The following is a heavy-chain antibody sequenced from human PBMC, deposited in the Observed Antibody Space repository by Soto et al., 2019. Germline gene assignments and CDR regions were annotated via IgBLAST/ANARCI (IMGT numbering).Heavy chain of an antibody. D-gene: IGHD2-15*01. Sequence: GESLKISCKGSGYSFTSYWIGWVRQMPGKGLEWMGIIYPGDSDTRYSPSFQGQVTISADKSISTAYLQWSSLKASDTAMYYCALAQGDCSGGSCYSPWFDPWGQGTLVTVSS. J-gene: IGHJ5*02. CDR1: GYSFTSYW. CDR3: ALAQGDCSGGSCYSPWFDP. CDR2: IYPGDSDT. V-gene: IGHV5-51*01.